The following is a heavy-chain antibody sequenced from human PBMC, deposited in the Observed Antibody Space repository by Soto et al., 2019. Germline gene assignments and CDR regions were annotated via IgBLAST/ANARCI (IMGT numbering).Heavy chain of an antibody. V-gene: IGHV4-59*01. J-gene: IGHJ6*02. CDR1: GGSISSYY. Sequence: PSETLSLTCTVSGGSISSYYWSWIRQPPGKGLEWIGYIYYSGSTNYNPSLKSRVTISVDTSKNQFSLKLSSVTAADTAVHYCAGDIVVVPAAIRHYYYGMDVWGQGTTVTVSS. CDR2: IYYSGST. D-gene: IGHD2-2*02. CDR3: AGDIVVVPAAIRHYYYGMDV.